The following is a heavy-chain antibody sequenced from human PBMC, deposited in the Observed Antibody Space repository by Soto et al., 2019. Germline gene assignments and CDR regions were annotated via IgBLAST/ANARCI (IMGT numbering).Heavy chain of an antibody. Sequence: SVKVSCKASGGTFSSYAISWVRQAPGQGLEWMGGIIPIFGTANYAQKFQGRVTITADESTSTAYMELSSLRSEDTAVYYCARGRRQIVVVVAATLPYYGMDVWGQGTTVTVSS. V-gene: IGHV1-69*13. CDR3: ARGRRQIVVVVAATLPYYGMDV. D-gene: IGHD2-15*01. CDR2: IIPIFGTA. J-gene: IGHJ6*02. CDR1: GGTFSSYA.